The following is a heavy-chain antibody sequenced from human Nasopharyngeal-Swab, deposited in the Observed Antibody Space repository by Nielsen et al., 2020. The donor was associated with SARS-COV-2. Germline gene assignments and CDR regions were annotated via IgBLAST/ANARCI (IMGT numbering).Heavy chain of an antibody. V-gene: IGHV4-39*01. J-gene: IGHJ4*02. D-gene: IGHD2-15*01. CDR3: ARRGVVVRGGYYFDY. CDR2: IYYSGST. Sequence: WIRQPPGKGLEWIGSIYYSGSTYYNPSLKSRVTISVDTSKNQFSLRLRSVTAADTAVYYCARRGVVVRGGYYFDYWGQGTLVTVSS.